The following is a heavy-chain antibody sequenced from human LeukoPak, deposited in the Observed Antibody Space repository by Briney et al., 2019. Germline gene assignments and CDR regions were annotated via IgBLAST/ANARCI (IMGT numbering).Heavy chain of an antibody. J-gene: IGHJ6*03. CDR2: ISGSGERT. D-gene: IGHD2-2*02. CDR1: GIAFSNYA. V-gene: IGHV3-23*01. CDR3: AKDQVVVVPAAISIRDYYYYYMDV. Sequence: GGSLRLSCAASGIAFSNYAMSWVRQAPGKGLECVSGISGSGERTYYADSVKGRFTISRDNLRNTLYLQMSSLRAEDTAVYYCAKDQVVVVPAAISIRDYYYYYMDVWGKGTTVTVSS.